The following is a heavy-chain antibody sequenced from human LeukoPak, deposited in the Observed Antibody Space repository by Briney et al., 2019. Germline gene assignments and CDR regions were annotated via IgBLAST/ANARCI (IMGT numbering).Heavy chain of an antibody. Sequence: SETLSLTCAVSGGSIISSNWWSWVRRPPGRGREWIGEIYHSGSTNYNPSLKSRVTISVDKFKNQFSLKLSSVTAADTAVYYCARDLEGAAPFDYWGQGTLVTVSS. V-gene: IGHV4-4*02. J-gene: IGHJ4*02. CDR1: GGSIISSNW. D-gene: IGHD2-15*01. CDR3: ARDLEGAAPFDY. CDR2: IYHSGST.